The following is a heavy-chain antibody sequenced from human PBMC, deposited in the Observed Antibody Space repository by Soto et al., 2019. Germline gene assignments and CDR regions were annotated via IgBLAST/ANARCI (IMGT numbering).Heavy chain of an antibody. CDR2: IKQDGSEK. V-gene: IGHV3-7*05. CDR3: ARERWLAVNSGPHDTGDYYGMDV. Sequence: GGSLRLSCAASGFTFSSYWMSWVRQAPGKGLEWVANIKQDGSEKYYVDSVKGRFTISRDNAKSSLYLQMNSLRAEDTAVYYCARERWLAVNSGPHDTGDYYGMDVWGQGXTVTVSS. CDR1: GFTFSSYW. D-gene: IGHD3-22*01. J-gene: IGHJ6*02.